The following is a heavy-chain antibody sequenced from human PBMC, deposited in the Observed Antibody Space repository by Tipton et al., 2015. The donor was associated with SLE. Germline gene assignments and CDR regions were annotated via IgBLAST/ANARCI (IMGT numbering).Heavy chain of an antibody. CDR1: GGSFSGYY. V-gene: IGHV4-34*01. Sequence: LRLSCAVYGGSFSGYYWSWIRQPPGKGLEWIGEINHSGSTNYNPSLKSRVTISVGTSKNQFSLKLSSVTAADTAVYYCARGSDCSGGSCYPDYWGQGTLVTVSS. D-gene: IGHD2-15*01. J-gene: IGHJ4*02. CDR3: ARGSDCSGGSCYPDY. CDR2: INHSGST.